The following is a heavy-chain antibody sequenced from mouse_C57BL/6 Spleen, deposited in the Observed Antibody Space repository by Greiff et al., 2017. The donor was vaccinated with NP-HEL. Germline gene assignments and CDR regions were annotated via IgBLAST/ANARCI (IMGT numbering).Heavy chain of an antibody. V-gene: IGHV1-59*01. CDR1: GYTFTSYW. Sequence: QVQLQQPGAELVRPGTSVKLSCKASGYTFTSYWMHWVKQRPGQGLEWIGVIDPSDSYTNYNQKFKGKATLTVDTSSSTADMQLSSLTSEDSAVYYCATGYGTHAMDYWGQGTSVTVSS. CDR2: IDPSDSYT. D-gene: IGHD1-1*01. J-gene: IGHJ4*01. CDR3: ATGYGTHAMDY.